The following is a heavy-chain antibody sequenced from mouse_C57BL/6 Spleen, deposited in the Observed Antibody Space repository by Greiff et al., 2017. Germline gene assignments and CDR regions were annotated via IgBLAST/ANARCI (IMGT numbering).Heavy chain of an antibody. J-gene: IGHJ3*01. Sequence: VQLQESGAELVRPGASVKMSCKASYFAFSGCWMHWVKQRPGQGLEWIGSFNPGNGDTNYNEKFKGKATLTADTSASTAYMELSSLTTEDSAVYYCTKCNYCYRLAYWGQGTLVTVSA. V-gene: IGHV1-80*01. CDR2: FNPGNGDT. D-gene: IGHD1-2*01. CDR3: TKCNYCYRLAY. CDR1: YFAFSGCW.